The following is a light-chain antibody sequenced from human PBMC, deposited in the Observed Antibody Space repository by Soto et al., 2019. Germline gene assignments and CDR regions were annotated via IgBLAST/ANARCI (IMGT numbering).Light chain of an antibody. J-gene: IGKJ1*01. CDR1: QNVVTN. V-gene: IGKV3-15*01. CDR2: GAS. CDR3: QPYYNWPT. Sequence: IGVNMSVVALSVTTRERATLSCRASQNVVTNLAWYQQIPGQAPRILIYGASTRATGIPARFSGSGSGTEFTLTFYCLQSDDFAVYICQPYYNWPTFGQRTKVDI.